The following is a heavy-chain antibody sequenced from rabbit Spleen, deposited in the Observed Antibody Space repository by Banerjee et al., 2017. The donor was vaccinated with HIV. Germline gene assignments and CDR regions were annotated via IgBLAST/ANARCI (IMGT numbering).Heavy chain of an antibody. Sequence: QEQLEESGGGLVQPGGSLKLSCKASGFDFSRYGVSWVRQAPGKGLEWIGYIDPVFGSTYYASWVNGRFTISRHNAQNTLYLQMTSLTAADTATYFCVRALVEDDECALWGQGTLVTVS. CDR3: VRALVEDDECAL. CDR1: GFDFSRYG. V-gene: IGHV1S47*01. D-gene: IGHD3-3*01. CDR2: IDPVFGST. J-gene: IGHJ4*01.